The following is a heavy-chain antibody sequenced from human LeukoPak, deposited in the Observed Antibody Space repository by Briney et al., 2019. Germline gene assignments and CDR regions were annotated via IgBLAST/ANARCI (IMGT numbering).Heavy chain of an antibody. D-gene: IGHD2-15*01. CDR2: IFPSGGEI. CDR3: AKRSGYCSGGSCYPKGDYYFDY. J-gene: IGHJ4*02. V-gene: IGHV3-23*01. Sequence: PGGSLRLSCAASGFTFSTFAMIWVRQPPGKGLEWVSSIFPSGGEIHYADSVRGRFTISRDNSKNTLYLQMNSLRAEDTAVYYCAKRSGYCSGGSCYPKGDYYFDYWGQGTLVTVSS. CDR1: GFTFSTFA.